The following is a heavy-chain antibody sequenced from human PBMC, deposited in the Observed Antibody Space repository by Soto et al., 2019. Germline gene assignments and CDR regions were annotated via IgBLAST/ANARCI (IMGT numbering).Heavy chain of an antibody. CDR2: MNPSGGST. Sequence: QVQLVQSGAEVKKPGASVKVSCKASGYTFINYSMNWVRQAPGQRPEWMGSMNPSGGSTSYEHEFHGNLTMTPDTSTSTVYLELSSLSSDETAVDYCVRDSHDNSGYNYVTEHFQHWGQGTLVTGSS. V-gene: IGHV1-46*03. CDR3: VRDSHDNSGYNYVTEHFQH. J-gene: IGHJ1*01. CDR1: GYTFINYS. D-gene: IGHD3-22*01.